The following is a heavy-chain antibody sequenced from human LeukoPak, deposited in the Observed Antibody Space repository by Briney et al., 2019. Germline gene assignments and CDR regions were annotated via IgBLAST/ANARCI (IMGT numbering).Heavy chain of an antibody. CDR1: VYTFTGYY. V-gene: IGHV1-2*02. Sequence: ASVKVSCKASVYTFTGYYMHWVRQAPGQGLEWMGWINPNSGGTNYAQKFQGRVTMTRDTSISTAYMELSRLRSDDTAVYYCAGEGTMVRGVRGDAFDIWGQGTMVTVSS. CDR3: AGEGTMVRGVRGDAFDI. CDR2: INPNSGGT. J-gene: IGHJ3*02. D-gene: IGHD3-10*01.